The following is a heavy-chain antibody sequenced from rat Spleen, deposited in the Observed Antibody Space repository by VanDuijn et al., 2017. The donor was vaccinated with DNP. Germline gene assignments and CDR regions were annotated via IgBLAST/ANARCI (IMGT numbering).Heavy chain of an antibody. CDR1: GFTFSAYY. CDR3: ASHTYYGYDYFVY. CDR2: IGSPAYAP. Sequence: EVQLVDSGGDLVQPGRSLKLSCAASGFTFSAYYMAWVRQAPAEGLEWVAYIGSPAYAPYYTDSVKGRFTISRDNAKSTLYLQMNSLRSEDMATYYCASHTYYGYDYFVYWGQGVMVTVSS. V-gene: IGHV5-22*01. D-gene: IGHD1-9*01. J-gene: IGHJ2*01.